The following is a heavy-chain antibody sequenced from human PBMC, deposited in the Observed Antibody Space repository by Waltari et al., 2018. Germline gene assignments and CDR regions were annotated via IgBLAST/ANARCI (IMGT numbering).Heavy chain of an antibody. CDR1: GFTFSSYA. D-gene: IGHD5-18*01. Sequence: EVQLVESGGGLVQPGGSLRLSCAASGFTFSSYAMSWVRQAPGEGLEWVSASSGSGGSTYYADSVKGRFTISRDNSKNTLYLQMNSLRAEDTAVYYCAKGYSYGFDYFDYWGQGTLVTVSS. V-gene: IGHV3-23*04. J-gene: IGHJ4*02. CDR2: SSGSGGST. CDR3: AKGYSYGFDYFDY.